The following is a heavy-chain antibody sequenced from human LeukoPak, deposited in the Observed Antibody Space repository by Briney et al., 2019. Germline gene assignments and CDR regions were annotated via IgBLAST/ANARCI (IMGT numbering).Heavy chain of an antibody. J-gene: IGHJ4*02. CDR1: GYTFTGYY. CDR2: INCNSGGT. Sequence: ASVKVSCEASGYTFTGYYIHWVRQAPGQGLEWMGWINCNSGGTKSAEEFQGWVTMTRDTSISTVYMEMSRLRSDDTAVYYCARDSATVTTPYFDYWGQGTLVTVPS. CDR3: ARDSATVTTPYFDY. V-gene: IGHV1-2*04. D-gene: IGHD4-17*01.